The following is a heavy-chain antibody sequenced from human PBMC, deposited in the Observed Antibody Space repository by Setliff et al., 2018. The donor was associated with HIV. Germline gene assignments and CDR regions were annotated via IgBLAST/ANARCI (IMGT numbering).Heavy chain of an antibody. D-gene: IGHD3-10*01. J-gene: IGHJ4*02. CDR3: ARLRLYNSALDY. CDR1: GFTFSNNW. Sequence: PGGSLRLSCAASGFTFSNNWMHWVRQAPGKGLVWVSRINGDGSSTLYADSVKGRFTISRDISENALYLQIDSLRPEDTAVYYCARLRLYNSALDYWGQGTLVTVSS. CDR2: INGDGSST. V-gene: IGHV3-74*01.